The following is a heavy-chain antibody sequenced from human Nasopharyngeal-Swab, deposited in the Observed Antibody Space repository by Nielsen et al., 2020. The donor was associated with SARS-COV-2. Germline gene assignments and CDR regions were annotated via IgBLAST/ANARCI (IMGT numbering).Heavy chain of an antibody. D-gene: IGHD4-23*01. Sequence: SARLTLTCTVSGGFFSSYYWRWIRQPPGKGLEWIGYIYYSGSTNYNPSLKSRVTISVDTSKNQFSLKLSSVTAADTAVYYCARGSVHDYGGSDFDYWGQGTLVTVSS. CDR2: IYYSGST. CDR3: ARGSVHDYGGSDFDY. V-gene: IGHV4-59*01. J-gene: IGHJ4*02. CDR1: GGFFSSYY.